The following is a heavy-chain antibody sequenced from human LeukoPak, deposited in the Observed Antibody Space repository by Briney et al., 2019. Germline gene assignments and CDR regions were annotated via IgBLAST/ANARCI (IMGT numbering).Heavy chain of an antibody. V-gene: IGHV4-59*01. CDR3: VRVIRSWFDT. J-gene: IGHJ5*02. CDR2: IYHSGTT. Sequence: SETLSLTYSVSGDSINNNFWTWIRQAPGKRLEWIGYIYHSGTTNYNPSLNSRVTMLIDASKNQISLKLSSVTAADTAVYYCVRVIRSWFDTWGQGTLVTVSS. CDR1: GDSINNNF.